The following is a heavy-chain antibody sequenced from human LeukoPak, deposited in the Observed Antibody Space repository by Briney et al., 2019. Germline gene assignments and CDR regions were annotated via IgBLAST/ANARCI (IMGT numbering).Heavy chain of an antibody. D-gene: IGHD1-26*01. V-gene: IGHV4-31*03. Sequence: SQTLSLTCTVSGGSISSGGYYWRWLRQHPGKGLQWLGYIYYSGSTYYNPSLKSRVTISVDTSKNQFSLRLNSVTAADTAVYYCARRGWDSYSYYFDYWGQGTLVTVSS. J-gene: IGHJ4*02. CDR3: ARRGWDSYSYYFDY. CDR1: GGSISSGGYY. CDR2: IYYSGST.